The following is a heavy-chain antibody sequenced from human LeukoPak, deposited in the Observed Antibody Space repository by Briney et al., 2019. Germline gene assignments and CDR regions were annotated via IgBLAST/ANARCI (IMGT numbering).Heavy chain of an antibody. J-gene: IGHJ4*02. CDR3: AKDYYETSGYFDS. Sequence: GGSLRLSCAASGLTFKIYSMHWVRQAPGKGLEWVAVIGGRGDSIFYADSVKGRFTISRDNSKNTVDLQMSSLRAEGTAIYYCAKDYYETSGYFDSWGQGSLVSVSS. D-gene: IGHD3-22*01. V-gene: IGHV3-23*01. CDR2: IGGRGDSI. CDR1: GLTFKIYS.